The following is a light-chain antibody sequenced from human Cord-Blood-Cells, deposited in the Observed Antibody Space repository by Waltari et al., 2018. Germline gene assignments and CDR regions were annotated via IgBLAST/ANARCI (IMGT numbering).Light chain of an antibody. Sequence: EIVLTQSPGTLSLSPGEEATLSCRASQSVSSSYLAWYQQKPGQAPRLLIYGASSRATGIPDRFSGSGSGTDFTLTISRLEPEDFAVYYCQQYGSSPRTFGQGTKLEIK. CDR3: QQYGSSPRT. J-gene: IGKJ2*01. CDR1: QSVSSSY. CDR2: GAS. V-gene: IGKV3-20*01.